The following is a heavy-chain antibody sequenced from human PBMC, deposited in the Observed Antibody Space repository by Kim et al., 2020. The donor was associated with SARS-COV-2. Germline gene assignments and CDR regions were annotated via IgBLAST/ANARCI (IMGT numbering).Heavy chain of an antibody. CDR2: ISFFNGNT. D-gene: IGHD5-12*01. CDR1: GQTFSVYG. J-gene: IGHJ1*01. CDR3: VYFNGYASSHD. V-gene: IGHV1-18*04. Sequence: ASVKVSCKASGQTFSVYGISWVRQAPGQGLEWMAWISFFNGNTKSAQTFQGRVTLTTDTSTNTAYMELRSLTSDDTAMYYCVYFNGYASSHDWGQGTLVTVSS.